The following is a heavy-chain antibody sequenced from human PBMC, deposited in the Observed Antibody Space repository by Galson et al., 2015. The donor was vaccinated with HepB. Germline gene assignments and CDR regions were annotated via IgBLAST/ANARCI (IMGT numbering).Heavy chain of an antibody. CDR3: AHRVNTPMVDVFDY. CDR1: GFSLSTTEVG. D-gene: IGHD5-18*01. J-gene: IGHJ4*02. Sequence: PALVKPTQTLTLTCTFSGFSLSTTEVGVGWIRQPPGKALEWLALIYWDDDKRYSPSLKNRLTITKDTSKNQVVLTMTNMDPVDTATYYCAHRVNTPMVDVFDYWGQGTLVIVSS. CDR2: IYWDDDK. V-gene: IGHV2-5*02.